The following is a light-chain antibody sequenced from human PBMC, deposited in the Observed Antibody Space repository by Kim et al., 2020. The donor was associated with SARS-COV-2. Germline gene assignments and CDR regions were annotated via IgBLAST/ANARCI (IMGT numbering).Light chain of an antibody. CDR3: QQYSSWPRT. CDR2: RAS. CDR1: QSPNSN. Sequence: VSPGARAALSCRASQSPNSNLAWYQQKPGQAPRLLIHRASDRATGVPARFSGSASGTEFTLTISSLQSEDFGVYYCQQYSSWPRTFGQGTKVDIK. J-gene: IGKJ1*01. V-gene: IGKV3-15*01.